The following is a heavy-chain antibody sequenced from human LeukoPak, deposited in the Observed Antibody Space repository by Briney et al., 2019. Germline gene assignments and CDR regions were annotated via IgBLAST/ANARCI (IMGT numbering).Heavy chain of an antibody. V-gene: IGHV4-59*01. D-gene: IGHD4-17*01. CDR3: ARDPAYGDYASYYFDY. J-gene: IGHJ4*02. CDR2: IYYSGST. Sequence: SETLSLTCTVSGGSISSYYWSWLRQPPGKGLEWIGYIYYSGSTNYNPSLKTRVTISVDTPKNQFSLKLSSVTAADTAVYYCARDPAYGDYASYYFDYWGQGTLVTVSS. CDR1: GGSISSYY.